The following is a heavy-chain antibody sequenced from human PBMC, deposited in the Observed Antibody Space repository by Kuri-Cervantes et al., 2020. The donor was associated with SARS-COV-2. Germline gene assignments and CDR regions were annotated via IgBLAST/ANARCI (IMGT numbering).Heavy chain of an antibody. Sequence: GGSLRLSCSASGFTFSSYAMHWVRQAPGKGLEYVSAISSNGGSTYYADSVKGRFTISRDNSKNTLYLQMSSLKAEDTAVYYCARVDRTGGNAFVDYWGQGTLVTVSS. CDR2: ISSNGGST. V-gene: IGHV3-64D*06. J-gene: IGHJ4*02. CDR1: GFTFSSYA. D-gene: IGHD4-23*01. CDR3: ARVDRTGGNAFVDY.